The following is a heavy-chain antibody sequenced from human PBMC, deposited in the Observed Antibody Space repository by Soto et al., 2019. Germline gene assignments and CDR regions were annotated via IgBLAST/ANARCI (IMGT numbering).Heavy chain of an antibody. D-gene: IGHD3-10*01. J-gene: IGHJ4*02. Sequence: QVQLQASGPGLVKPSGTLSLTCAVSGGSISSSNWRSWVRQPPGKGREWIGEIYHRGSTNYNPSLKGRDTVSVDKALNQCSLKLSAVTGADTAVYYCVRRWGDGRVDYLGQGTLVTVSS. CDR1: GGSISSSNW. CDR3: VRRWGDGRVDY. V-gene: IGHV4-4*02. CDR2: IYHRGST.